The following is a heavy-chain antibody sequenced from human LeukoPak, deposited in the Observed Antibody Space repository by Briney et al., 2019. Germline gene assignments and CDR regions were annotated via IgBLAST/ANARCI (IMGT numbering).Heavy chain of an antibody. CDR2: INPNTGDT. J-gene: IGHJ4*02. Sequence: ASVKVSCKASGYTFTGQDMHWVRQAPGQGLEWMGWINPNTGDTNYAQKFQGRVTITTDESTSTAYMELSSLRSEDTAVYYCARGSYGYEFYFDYWGQGTLVTVSS. CDR3: ARGSYGYEFYFDY. D-gene: IGHD5-18*01. V-gene: IGHV1-2*02. CDR1: GYTFTGQD.